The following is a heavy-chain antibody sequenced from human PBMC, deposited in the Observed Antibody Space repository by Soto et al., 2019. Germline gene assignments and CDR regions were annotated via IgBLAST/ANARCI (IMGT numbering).Heavy chain of an antibody. CDR1: GFTFSSYA. J-gene: IGHJ4*02. D-gene: IGHD3-22*01. V-gene: IGHV3-23*01. CDR3: AKDKTHFWYYDSSGYPDFDY. Sequence: GGSLRLSCAASGFTFSSYAMSWVRQAPGKGLEWVSAISGSGGSTYYADSVKGRFTISRDNSKNTLYLQMNSLRAEDTAVYYCAKDKTHFWYYDSSGYPDFDYWGQGTLVTVSS. CDR2: ISGSGGST.